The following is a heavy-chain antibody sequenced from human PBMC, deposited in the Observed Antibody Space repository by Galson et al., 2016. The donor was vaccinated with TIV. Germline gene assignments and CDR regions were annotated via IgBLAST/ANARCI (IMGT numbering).Heavy chain of an antibody. V-gene: IGHV1-46*01. Sequence: SVKVSCKASGYTFITYYMHWVRQAPGQGLEWVGVIDPSSGGTTYAQKFQGRVTMTRDTSTSTVYMDLSSLRSDDTAVFYCAVWSNIYYFALWGQGTLITASA. D-gene: IGHD2-21*01. CDR2: IDPSSGGT. J-gene: IGHJ4*02. CDR3: AVWSNIYYFAL. CDR1: GYTFITYY.